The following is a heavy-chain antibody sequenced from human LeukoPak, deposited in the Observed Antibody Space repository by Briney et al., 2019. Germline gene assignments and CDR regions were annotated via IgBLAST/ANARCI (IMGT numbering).Heavy chain of an antibody. V-gene: IGHV4-61*02. CDR1: GGSISSSNYY. D-gene: IGHD3-10*01. CDR2: IYTSGTT. Sequence: SETLSLTCTVSGGSISSSNYYWSWIRQPAGKGLEWIGRIYTSGTTNYNPSLKSRVTISIATSKNQFPLKQSSVTAADTAVYYCARGLWFGDENPPYFDYWGQGTLVTVSS. J-gene: IGHJ4*02. CDR3: ARGLWFGDENPPYFDY.